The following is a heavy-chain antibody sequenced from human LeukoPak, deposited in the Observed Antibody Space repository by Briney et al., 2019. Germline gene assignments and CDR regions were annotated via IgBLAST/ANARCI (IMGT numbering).Heavy chain of an antibody. CDR2: INRNGGST. CDR1: GFTFDDHG. D-gene: IGHD1-26*01. CDR3: GRDRSYFSLDS. Sequence: GGSLRLSCAASGFTFDDHGMSWVRQVPGKGLEWVSGINRNGGSTSYADSVKGRFTISRDNARNSMYLQMNSLRAEDTALYYCGRDRSYFSLDSWGPGTLVTVSP. J-gene: IGHJ4*02. V-gene: IGHV3-20*04.